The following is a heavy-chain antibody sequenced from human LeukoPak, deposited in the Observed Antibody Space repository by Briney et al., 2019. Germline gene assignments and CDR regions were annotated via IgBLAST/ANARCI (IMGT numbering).Heavy chain of an antibody. D-gene: IGHD1-7*01. V-gene: IGHV1-18*01. CDR2: ISASNGNT. CDR1: GYSFSSYG. J-gene: IGHJ4*02. CDR3: ARYPLSYTGNWHYFFDY. Sequence: ASVKVSCKASGYSFSSYGITWVRQAPGQGLEWLGWISASNGNTNYAQKVQGRVTMTSDTSTSTAYMDLRSLTPDDTAFYYCARYPLSYTGNWHYFFDYWGQGTLLTVSS.